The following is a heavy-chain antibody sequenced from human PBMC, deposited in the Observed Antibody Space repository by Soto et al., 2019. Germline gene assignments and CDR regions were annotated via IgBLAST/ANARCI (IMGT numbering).Heavy chain of an antibody. Sequence: QVQLQESGPGLVKPSQTLSLTCTVSGGSISSGGYYWSWIRQHPGKGLEWIGYIYYSGSTYYNPSLKSRVTISVDTSKNQFSLKLSSVTAADTAVYYCARIKITIFGVANYFDYRGQGTLVTVSS. CDR1: GGSISSGGYY. CDR3: ARIKITIFGVANYFDY. J-gene: IGHJ4*02. CDR2: IYYSGST. V-gene: IGHV4-31*03. D-gene: IGHD3-3*01.